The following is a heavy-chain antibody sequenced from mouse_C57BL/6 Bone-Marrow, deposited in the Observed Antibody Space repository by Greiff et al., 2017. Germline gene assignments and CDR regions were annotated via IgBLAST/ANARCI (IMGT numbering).Heavy chain of an antibody. Sequence: QVQLQQPGAELVKPGASVKLSCKASGYTFTSYWMHWVKQRPGQGLEWIGMIHPNSGSTNYNEKFKSKATLTVDTSSSTAYMQLSSLTSEDSAVYYCARGTTVVATDYWGQGTTLTVSS. CDR2: IHPNSGST. V-gene: IGHV1-64*01. D-gene: IGHD1-1*01. CDR1: GYTFTSYW. CDR3: ARGTTVVATDY. J-gene: IGHJ2*01.